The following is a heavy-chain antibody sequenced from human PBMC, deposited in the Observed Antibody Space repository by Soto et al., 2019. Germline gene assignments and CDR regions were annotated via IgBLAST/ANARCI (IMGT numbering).Heavy chain of an antibody. V-gene: IGHV3-7*01. CDR3: ARDFPYFSSTSCYAFDI. Sequence: GGSLRLSCAASGFTFSSYWMSWVRQAPGKGLEWVANIKQDGSEKYYVDSVKGRFTISRDNAKNSLYLQMNSLRAEDTAVYYCARDFPYFSSTSCYAFDIWGQGTMVTVSS. J-gene: IGHJ3*02. CDR1: GFTFSSYW. D-gene: IGHD2-2*01. CDR2: IKQDGSEK.